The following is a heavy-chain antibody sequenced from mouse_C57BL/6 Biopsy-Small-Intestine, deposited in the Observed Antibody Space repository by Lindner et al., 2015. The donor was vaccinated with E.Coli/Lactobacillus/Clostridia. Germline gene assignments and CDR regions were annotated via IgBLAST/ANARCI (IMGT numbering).Heavy chain of an antibody. D-gene: IGHD1-1*01. CDR1: GFSFNTYA. CDR3: VRAGYGSPYYFDY. Sequence: VQLQESGGGLVQPKGSLKLSCAASGFSFNTYAMNWVRQAPGKGLEWVARIRSKSNNYATYYADSVKDRFTISRDDSQSMLYLQMNNLKTEDTAMYYCVRAGYGSPYYFDYWGQGTTLTVSS. CDR2: IRSKSNNYAT. J-gene: IGHJ2*01. V-gene: IGHV10-1*01.